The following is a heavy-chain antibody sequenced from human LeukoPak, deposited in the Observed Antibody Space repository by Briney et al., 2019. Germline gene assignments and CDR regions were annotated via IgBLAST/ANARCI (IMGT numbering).Heavy chain of an antibody. D-gene: IGHD4-23*01. J-gene: IGHJ6*03. CDR3: ARSTVLTGYYYMDV. Sequence: VASVKVSCKASGYTFSSYGISWVRQAPGQGLEWMGWISGYNDNTKYYAQKLQGRVTMTRDMSTSTVYMELSSLRSEDTAVYYCARSTVLTGYYYMDVWGKGTTVTVSS. V-gene: IGHV1-18*01. CDR2: ISGYNDNT. CDR1: GYTFSSYG.